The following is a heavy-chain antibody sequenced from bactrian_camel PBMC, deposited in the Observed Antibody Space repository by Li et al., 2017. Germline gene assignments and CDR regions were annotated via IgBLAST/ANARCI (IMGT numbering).Heavy chain of an antibody. D-gene: IGHD1*01. CDR3: TARYEFGLGACRGVGGLGF. CDR2: IYTGDDST. CDR1: GYTYGRNS. J-gene: IGHJ6*01. V-gene: IGHV3S1*01. Sequence: HVQLVESGGGSVQAGGPLRLSCEASGYTYGRNSMGWFRQAPGKEREGVATIYTGDDSTYYIDSVKGRFTISKDNRKNILYLQMNSLTPGDTAMYYCTARYEFGLGACRGVGGLGFWGQGTQVTVS.